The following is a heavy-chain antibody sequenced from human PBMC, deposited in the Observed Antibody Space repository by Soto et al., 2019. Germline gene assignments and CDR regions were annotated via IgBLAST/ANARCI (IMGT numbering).Heavy chain of an antibody. CDR1: GDTFDTFA. Sequence: QVQLVQSGAEVLKPGSSVKLSCKTSGDTFDTFAISWVGQAPGKGLEWMGGIIPIFRTPDYTRKFQGRVTITADVSTITAYMELSSLRSEDTAVYYCARDKGRGQLGGNYYYALDVWGQGTTVTVSS. CDR2: IIPIFRTP. V-gene: IGHV1-69*12. CDR3: ARDKGRGQLGGNYYYALDV. J-gene: IGHJ6*02. D-gene: IGHD1-1*01.